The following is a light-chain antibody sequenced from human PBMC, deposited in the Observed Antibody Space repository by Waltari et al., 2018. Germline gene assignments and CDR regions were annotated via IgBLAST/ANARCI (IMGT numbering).Light chain of an antibody. CDR3: NSYASNSNGL. V-gene: IGLV2-14*03. J-gene: IGLJ2*01. CDR2: DVS. CDR1: SSDVGRYNY. Sequence: QSALTQPASVSGSPGQSITISCTGTSSDVGRYNYVSWYQHHPGNAPKLLLYDVSNRPSGVPGRFSGSKSGNTASLTISGLQAADEAHYYCNSYASNSNGLFGGG.